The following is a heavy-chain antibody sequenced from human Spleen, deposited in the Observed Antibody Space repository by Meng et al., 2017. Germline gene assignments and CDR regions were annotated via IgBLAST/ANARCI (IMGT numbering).Heavy chain of an antibody. V-gene: IGHV3-15*01. D-gene: IGHD1-26*01. CDR2: IKSNTDGGTA. Sequence: EGHLVESGGDLVKTWGSLRLSCAASGFYFNNAWMSLVRQAPGKGLEWVGRIKSNTDGGTAEYAAPVSGRLTISRDDSKSTLYLQMSGLRIDDTGVYYCTWDDKAVSDYWGQGTLVTGSS. CDR1: GFYFNNAW. CDR3: TWDDKAVSDY. J-gene: IGHJ4*02.